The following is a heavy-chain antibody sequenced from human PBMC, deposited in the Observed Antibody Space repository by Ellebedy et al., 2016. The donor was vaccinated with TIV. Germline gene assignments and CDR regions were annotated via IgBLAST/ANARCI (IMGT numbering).Heavy chain of an antibody. J-gene: IGHJ3*02. CDR2: ISDSGDNT. CDR1: GLTFSSHA. Sequence: ESLKISCAASGLTFSSHAMSWVRQAPGKGLEWVSSISDSGDNTYYADSVKVRFTISRDNSKNTLYLHMNSLRAEDTAVYYCARDPVGVGPAFDIWGKGTMVTVSS. CDR3: ARDPVGVGPAFDI. V-gene: IGHV3-23*01. D-gene: IGHD4-23*01.